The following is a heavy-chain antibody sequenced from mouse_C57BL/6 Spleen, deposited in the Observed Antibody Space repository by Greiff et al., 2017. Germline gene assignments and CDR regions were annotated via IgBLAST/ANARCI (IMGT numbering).Heavy chain of an antibody. J-gene: IGHJ3*01. Sequence: EVQLQQSGPELVKPGASVKISCKASGYTFTDYYMNWVKQSHGKSLEWIGDINPNNGGTSYNQKFKGKATLTVDKSSSTAYMELRSLTSEDSAVYYCAGITTVVPSWFAYWGQGTLVTVSA. CDR1: GYTFTDYY. V-gene: IGHV1-26*01. CDR2: INPNNGGT. CDR3: AGITTVVPSWFAY. D-gene: IGHD1-1*01.